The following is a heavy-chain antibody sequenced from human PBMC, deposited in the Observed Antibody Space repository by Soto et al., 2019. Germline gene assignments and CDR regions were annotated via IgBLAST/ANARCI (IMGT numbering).Heavy chain of an antibody. CDR3: ARDRRIAVAGWFDY. Sequence: QVQLVQSGAEVKKPGASVKVSCKASGYTFTSYGISWVRQAPGQGLEWMGWISAYNGNTNYAQTRQGRVTMTTDTSTSTAYMELRSLRSDDTALYYCARDRRIAVAGWFDYWGQGTLVTVSS. J-gene: IGHJ4*02. CDR2: ISAYNGNT. CDR1: GYTFTSYG. V-gene: IGHV1-18*01. D-gene: IGHD6-19*01.